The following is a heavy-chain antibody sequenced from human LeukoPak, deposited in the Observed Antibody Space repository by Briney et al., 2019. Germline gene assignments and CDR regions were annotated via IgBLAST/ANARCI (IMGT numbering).Heavy chain of an antibody. CDR1: GFTFSTYW. D-gene: IGHD1-14*01. V-gene: IGHV3-7*01. CDR3: ARNQRRLDY. Sequence: GGSLRLSCAASGFTFSTYWMSWVRQAPGKGLELVANIKQDGSEKYYVDSVKGRFTISRDNAKNSLYLQVNSLRAEDTAVYYCARNQRRLDYWGQGTLVTVST. CDR2: IKQDGSEK. J-gene: IGHJ4*02.